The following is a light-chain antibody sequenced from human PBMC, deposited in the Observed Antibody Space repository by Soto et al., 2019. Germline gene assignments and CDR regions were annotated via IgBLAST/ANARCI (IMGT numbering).Light chain of an antibody. CDR2: DVS. CDR3: GTWDSRLSAGV. Sequence: QSALTQPRSVAGSPGQSVTISCTGTSSDVGGYNYVSWYQQHPDKAPKLMIYDVSQRPSGISDRFSGSKSGTSATLGITGLQTGDEADYYCGTWDSRLSAGVFGGGTKVTVL. J-gene: IGLJ2*01. V-gene: IGLV2-11*01. CDR1: SSDVGGYNY.